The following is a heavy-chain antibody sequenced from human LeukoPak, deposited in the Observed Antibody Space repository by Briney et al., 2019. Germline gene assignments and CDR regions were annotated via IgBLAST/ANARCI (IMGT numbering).Heavy chain of an antibody. J-gene: IGHJ4*02. CDR3: ARHWDYVPPNDY. V-gene: IGHV4-39*01. D-gene: IGHD4-17*01. CDR2: IYYSGST. Sequence: SETLSLTCTVSGGSISSSSYYWGWIRQPPGKGLEWIGSIYYSGSTYYNPSLKSRVTISVDTSKNQFSLKLTSVTAADTAVYYCARHWDYVPPNDYWGQGPLVTVSS. CDR1: GGSISSSSYY.